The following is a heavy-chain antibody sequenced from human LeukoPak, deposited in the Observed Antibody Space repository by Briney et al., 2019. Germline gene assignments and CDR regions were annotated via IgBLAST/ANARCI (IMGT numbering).Heavy chain of an antibody. D-gene: IGHD3-22*01. CDR3: ARGSPLYYYDSSGYFFDY. V-gene: IGHV3-48*01. CDR2: ISSSSSTI. Sequence: GGSLRLSCAASGFTFSSYSMNWVRQAPGKGLEWVSYISSSSSTIYYADSVKGRFTISRDNAKNSLYLQMNSLRAEDTAVYYCARGSPLYYYDSSGYFFDYWGQGTLVTVSS. J-gene: IGHJ4*02. CDR1: GFTFSSYS.